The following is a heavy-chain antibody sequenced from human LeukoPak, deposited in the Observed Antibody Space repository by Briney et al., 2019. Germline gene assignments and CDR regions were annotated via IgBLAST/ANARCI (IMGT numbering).Heavy chain of an antibody. CDR1: GGSISSSSYY. D-gene: IGHD3-22*01. Sequence: SETLSLTCTVSGGSISSSSYYWGWIRQPPGKGLEWIGSIYYSGSTYYNPSLKSRVTISVDTSKNQFSLKLSSVTAADTAVYYCARVLYYYDSSGRALTFNWFDPWGQGTLVTVSS. CDR3: ARVLYYYDSSGRALTFNWFDP. CDR2: IYYSGST. V-gene: IGHV4-39*07. J-gene: IGHJ5*02.